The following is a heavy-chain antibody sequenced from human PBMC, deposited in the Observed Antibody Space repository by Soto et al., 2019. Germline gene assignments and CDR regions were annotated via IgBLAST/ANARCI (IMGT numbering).Heavy chain of an antibody. CDR1: GFTFSSYA. CDR2: ISGSGGST. V-gene: IGHV3-23*01. J-gene: IGHJ3*02. D-gene: IGHD3-22*01. Sequence: PGGSLRLSCAASGFTFSSYAMSWVRQAPGKGLEWVSAISGSGGSTYYADSVKGRFTISRDNSKNTLYLQMNSLRAEDTAVYYCAKGLKDSSGYYLAFDIWGQGTMVTVSS. CDR3: AKGLKDSSGYYLAFDI.